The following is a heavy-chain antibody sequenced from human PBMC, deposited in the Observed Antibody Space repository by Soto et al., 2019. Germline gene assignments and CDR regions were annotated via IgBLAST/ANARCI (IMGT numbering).Heavy chain of an antibody. Sequence: SETLSLTCSVSGGSISSKSYSWGWIRQPPGKGLEWIGTFYYSENTYYNPSLKSRVTISVDTSKNQFSLKLSSVTAADTAVYYCAKRAGYCSGNSCHGDYAMDVWGQGTTVT. D-gene: IGHD2-2*01. CDR3: AKRAGYCSGNSCHGDYAMDV. CDR1: GGSISSKSYS. CDR2: FYYSENT. V-gene: IGHV4-39*01. J-gene: IGHJ6*02.